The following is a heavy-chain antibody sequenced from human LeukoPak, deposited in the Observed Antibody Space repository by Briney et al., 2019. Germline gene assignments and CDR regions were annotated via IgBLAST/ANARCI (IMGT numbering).Heavy chain of an antibody. CDR3: AKWRVLWLGELSFHLDAMDV. Sequence: GGSLRLSCAASEFTFSFYAMSWVRQAPGKGLEWVSAISGSGGSTNYADSVKGRFTISRDNSKNTLYLQMNSLRAEDTAVCYCAKWRVLWLGELSFHLDAMDVWGQGTTVTVSS. CDR2: ISGSGGST. CDR1: EFTFSFYA. D-gene: IGHD3-10*01. V-gene: IGHV3-23*01. J-gene: IGHJ6*02.